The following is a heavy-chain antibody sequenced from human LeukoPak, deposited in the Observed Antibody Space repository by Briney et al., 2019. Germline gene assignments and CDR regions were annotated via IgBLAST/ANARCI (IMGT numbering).Heavy chain of an antibody. CDR3: ARAPAYFYGTGSYNC. D-gene: IGHD3-10*01. CDR1: GFTFDSYG. CDR2: IKQDGSEK. Sequence: GGSLRLSCVASGFTFDSYGMHWVRQAPGKGLEWVANIKQDGSEKCYVDSVKGRFTISRDNAKNSLYLQMNSLRAEDTAVYYCARAPAYFYGTGSYNCWGQGTLVTVSS. V-gene: IGHV3-7*01. J-gene: IGHJ4*02.